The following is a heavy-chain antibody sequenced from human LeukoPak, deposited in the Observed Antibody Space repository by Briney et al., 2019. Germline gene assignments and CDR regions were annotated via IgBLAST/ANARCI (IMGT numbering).Heavy chain of an antibody. Sequence: GRSLRLSCAASGFTSSNYGMEWVRQAPGKGLEWVALIWNDGNNKHYADSVKGRFSISRDNSKNTLYLQMNSLRAEDTAVYYCARHIWKGSCRSTSCSSLDYWGQGTLVTVSS. D-gene: IGHD2-2*01. V-gene: IGHV3-33*01. CDR2: IWNDGNNK. CDR1: GFTSSNYG. J-gene: IGHJ4*02. CDR3: ARHIWKGSCRSTSCSSLDY.